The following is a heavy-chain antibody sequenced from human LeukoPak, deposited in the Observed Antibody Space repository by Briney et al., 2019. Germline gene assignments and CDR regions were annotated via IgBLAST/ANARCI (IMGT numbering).Heavy chain of an antibody. CDR3: ARAYDYVWGSYRLDAFDI. J-gene: IGHJ3*02. D-gene: IGHD3-16*02. CDR1: GFTFSSYA. Sequence: GGSLRLSCAASGFTFSSYAMSWVRQAPGKGLEWVSAISGSGGSTYYADSVKGRFTISRDNAKNSLYLQMNSLRAEDTAVYYCARAYDYVWGSYRLDAFDIWGQGTMVTVSS. V-gene: IGHV3-23*01. CDR2: ISGSGGST.